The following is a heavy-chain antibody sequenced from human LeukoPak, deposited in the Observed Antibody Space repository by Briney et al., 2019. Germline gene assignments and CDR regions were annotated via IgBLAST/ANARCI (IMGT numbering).Heavy chain of an antibody. V-gene: IGHV3-33*01. Sequence: GGSLRLSCAASGFTFSSYGMHWVRQAPGKGLEWVAVIWYDGSNKYYADSVKGRFTISRDNSKNSLYPQMNSLRAEDTAVYYCARDQDYDILTGYYHYAFDIWGQGTMVTVSS. J-gene: IGHJ3*02. CDR1: GFTFSSYG. CDR3: ARDQDYDILTGYYHYAFDI. D-gene: IGHD3-9*01. CDR2: IWYDGSNK.